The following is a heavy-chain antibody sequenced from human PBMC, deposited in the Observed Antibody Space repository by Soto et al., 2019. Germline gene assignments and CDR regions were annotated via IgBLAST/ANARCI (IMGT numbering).Heavy chain of an antibody. Sequence: SEILSLTCTVSGGSISSGGYYWSWIRQHPGKGLEWIGYIYYSGSTYYNPSLKSRVTISVDTSKNQFSLKLSSVTAADTAVYYCARWYQLAILFDPWGQGTLVTVSS. CDR1: GGSISSGGYY. D-gene: IGHD2-2*01. V-gene: IGHV4-31*03. J-gene: IGHJ5*02. CDR2: IYYSGST. CDR3: ARWYQLAILFDP.